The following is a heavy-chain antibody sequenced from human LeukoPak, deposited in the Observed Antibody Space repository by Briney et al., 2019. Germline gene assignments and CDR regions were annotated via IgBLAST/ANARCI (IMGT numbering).Heavy chain of an antibody. CDR3: AKDLDYYDSSGCLDY. V-gene: IGHV3-7*01. D-gene: IGHD3-22*01. Sequence: GGSLRLSCAVSGFTFSSDWMIWVRQAPGKGLEWVANINPDGSEKNYVDSVKGRFTISRDNSKNTLYLQMNSLRAEDTAVYYCAKDLDYYDSSGCLDYWGQGTLVTVSS. CDR2: INPDGSEK. CDR1: GFTFSSDW. J-gene: IGHJ4*02.